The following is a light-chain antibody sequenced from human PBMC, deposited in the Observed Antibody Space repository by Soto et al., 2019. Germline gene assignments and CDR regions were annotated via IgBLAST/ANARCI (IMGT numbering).Light chain of an antibody. CDR2: SNN. CDR3: AAWDDSLNGVV. Sequence: QSVLTQPPSASGTPGLRVTISCSGSSSNIGSNTVNWYQQLPGTAPKLLIYSNNQRPSGVPDRFSGSKSGTSASLAISGLQSEDEADYYCAAWDDSLNGVVFGGGTKVTVL. CDR1: SSNIGSNT. V-gene: IGLV1-44*01. J-gene: IGLJ2*01.